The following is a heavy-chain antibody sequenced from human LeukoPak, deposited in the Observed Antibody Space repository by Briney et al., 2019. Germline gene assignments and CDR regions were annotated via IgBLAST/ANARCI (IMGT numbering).Heavy chain of an antibody. J-gene: IGHJ3*02. CDR2: RNN. V-gene: IGHV4-39*01. CDR1: GDSITSSAFY. CDR3: AKQGREIPFGGVVAIAPFDI. Sequence: PSETLSLTCTVSGDSITSSAFYWGWIRQAPGKGLEWIGNRNNHYNPSLKSRVSISVDRSKNQVSLNLSSVTAADTDLYYCAKQGREIPFGGVVAIAPFDIWGQGTMVTVPS. D-gene: IGHD3-16*02.